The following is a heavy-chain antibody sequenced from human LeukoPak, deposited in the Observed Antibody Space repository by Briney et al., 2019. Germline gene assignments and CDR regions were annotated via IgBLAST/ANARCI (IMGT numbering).Heavy chain of an antibody. Sequence: RGSLRLSCAASGFTFNIFEMNWVRQAPGKGLEWVSYISSSGSTIYYADSVKGRFTISRDNAKNSLYLQMNSLRAEDTAIYYCASAYGGLLDYWGQGTLVTVSS. CDR1: GFTFNIFE. CDR3: ASAYGGLLDY. CDR2: ISSSGSTI. D-gene: IGHD3-16*01. V-gene: IGHV3-48*03. J-gene: IGHJ4*02.